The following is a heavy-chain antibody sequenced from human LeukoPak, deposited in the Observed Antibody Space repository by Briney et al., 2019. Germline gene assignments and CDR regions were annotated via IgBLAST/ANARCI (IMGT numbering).Heavy chain of an antibody. CDR1: GGSISSSSYY. Sequence: TTSGTLSLTCTVSGGSISSSSYYWGWIRQPPGKGLEWIGSIYYSGSTYYNPSLKSRVTISVDTSKNQFSLKLSSMTAADTAVYYCATSASSGYYDYWGQGTLVTVSS. CDR2: IYYSGST. D-gene: IGHD3-22*01. V-gene: IGHV4-39*01. CDR3: ATSASSGYYDY. J-gene: IGHJ4*02.